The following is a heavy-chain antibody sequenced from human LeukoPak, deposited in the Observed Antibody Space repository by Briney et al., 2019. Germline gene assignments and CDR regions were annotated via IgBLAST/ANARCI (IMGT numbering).Heavy chain of an antibody. D-gene: IGHD4-23*01. CDR1: GFTFGDYA. CDR3: TQYGGNANLDY. CDR2: IRSKTYGGTT. J-gene: IGHJ4*02. V-gene: IGHV3-49*04. Sequence: GGSLRLSCTTSGFTFGDYAMSWVRQAPGKGLEWVGFIRSKTYGGTTEHAASVKGRFTISRDDSKSIAYLQMNSLKTEDTAVYYCTQYGGNANLDYWGQGTLVTVSS.